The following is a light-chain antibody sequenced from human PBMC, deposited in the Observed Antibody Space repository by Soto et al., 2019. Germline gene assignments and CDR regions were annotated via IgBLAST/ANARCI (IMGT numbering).Light chain of an antibody. CDR1: QGVSSH. CDR2: DSS. V-gene: IGKV3-11*01. Sequence: EIVLTQSPATLSLSPGARATLSCRASQGVSSHLAWYQQKPGQAPRLLIYDSSKRATGIPARFSGGGSGTDFALPISSLEPEDFAVYYCQHRGTWPRYFFGQGTKVEI. J-gene: IGKJ2*01. CDR3: QHRGTWPRYF.